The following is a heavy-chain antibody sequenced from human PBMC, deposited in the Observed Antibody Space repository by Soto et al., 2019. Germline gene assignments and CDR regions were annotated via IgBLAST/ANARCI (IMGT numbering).Heavy chain of an antibody. CDR1: GYTFTGYY. CDR2: INPSGGSA. V-gene: IGHV1-46*01. Sequence: ASVKVSCKASGYTFTGYYMHWVRQAPGQGLEWMGIINPSGGSASYAQKFQGRVTMTWDTSTSTVYMEVSSLTSEDTALYYCARGRAGMIVVVIDYWGQGTLVTVSS. CDR3: ARGRAGMIVVVIDY. D-gene: IGHD3-22*01. J-gene: IGHJ4*02.